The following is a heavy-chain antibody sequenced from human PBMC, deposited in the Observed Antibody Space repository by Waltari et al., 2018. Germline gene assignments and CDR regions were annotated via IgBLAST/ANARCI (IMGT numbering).Heavy chain of an antibody. CDR2: INHSGST. CDR1: GGSFSGYY. Sequence: QVQLQQWGAGLLKPSETLSLTGAVYGGSFSGYYWSWIRQPPGKGLEWIGEINHSGSTNYNPSLKSRVTISVDTSKNQFSLKLSSVTAADTAVYYCARHRRPPNYYYFYYGMDVWGQGTTVTVSS. CDR3: ARHRRPPNYYYFYYGMDV. D-gene: IGHD6-6*01. J-gene: IGHJ6*02. V-gene: IGHV4-34*01.